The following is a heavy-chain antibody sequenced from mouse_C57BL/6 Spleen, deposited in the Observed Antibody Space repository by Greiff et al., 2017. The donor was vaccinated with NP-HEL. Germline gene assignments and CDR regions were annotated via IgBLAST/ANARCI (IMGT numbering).Heavy chain of an antibody. CDR1: GYTFTSYW. J-gene: IGHJ1*03. CDR3: ARSATVVPFDV. Sequence: QVQLQQPGAELVKPGASVKLSCKASGYTFTSYWMHWVKQRPGQGLEWIGMIQPNSGSTNYNEKFKSKATLTVDKSSSTAYMQLSSLTSEDSAVYYCARSATVVPFDVWGTGTTVTVSS. V-gene: IGHV1-64*01. CDR2: IQPNSGST. D-gene: IGHD1-1*01.